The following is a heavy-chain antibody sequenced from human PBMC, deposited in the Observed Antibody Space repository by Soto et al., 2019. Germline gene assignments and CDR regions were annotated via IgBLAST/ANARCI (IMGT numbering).Heavy chain of an antibody. Sequence: QVQLQESGPGLVKPSETLSLTCTVTGGSISTFLWNWIRQPPGKGLEWIGSIYYSGSTNYNPSLNSRVPLSVDTSKNQFSLKLNSVTAADTAVYYCARGRIIGPWGRGALVTVSS. CDR3: ARGRIIGP. J-gene: IGHJ5*02. CDR1: GGSISTFL. CDR2: IYYSGST. D-gene: IGHD2-15*01. V-gene: IGHV4-59*01.